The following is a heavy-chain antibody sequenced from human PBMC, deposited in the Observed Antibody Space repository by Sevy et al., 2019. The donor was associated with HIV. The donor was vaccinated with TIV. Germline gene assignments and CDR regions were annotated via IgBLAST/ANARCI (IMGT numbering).Heavy chain of an antibody. V-gene: IGHV3-7*01. CDR3: ATSGGET. CDR2: IKQDGSEK. D-gene: IGHD3-16*01. J-gene: IGHJ5*02. CDR1: GFTFSSYW. Sequence: GESLKISGAASGFTFSSYWMNWIRQAPGKGLEWVANIKQDGSEKYYVDSVKGRFTISRDNAKNSLYLEMNTLRAEDTAVYYCATSGGETWGQGTLVTVSS.